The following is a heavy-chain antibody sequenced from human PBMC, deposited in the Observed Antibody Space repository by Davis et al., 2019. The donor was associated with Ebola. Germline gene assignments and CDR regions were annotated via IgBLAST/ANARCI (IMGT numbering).Heavy chain of an antibody. J-gene: IGHJ3*01. CDR2: IIPMYGTT. D-gene: IGHD1-1*01. CDR3: ARDLDVGLYNAFDV. V-gene: IGHV1-69*13. CDR1: GGSFSDNG. Sequence: SVKVSCKASGGSFSDNGINWVRQAPGKGLEWKGRIIPMYGTTDYAQRFQARVTITADASTTTAYMELSSLRSEDTAVYYCARDLDVGLYNAFDVWGQGTMVSVSS.